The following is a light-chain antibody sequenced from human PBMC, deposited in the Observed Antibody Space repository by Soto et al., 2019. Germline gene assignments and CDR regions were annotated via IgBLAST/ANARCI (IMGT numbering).Light chain of an antibody. CDR1: SSDVGGYNY. CDR3: SSFTISRNTVI. J-gene: IGLJ2*01. Sequence: QSALTQPPSASGSPGQSVTISCTGTSSDVGGYNYVSWYQQHPGKAPKLMIYEVSQRPSGVPDRFSGSKSGNTASLTVSGLQAEDEADYYCSSFTISRNTVIFGGGTKLTVL. V-gene: IGLV2-8*01. CDR2: EVS.